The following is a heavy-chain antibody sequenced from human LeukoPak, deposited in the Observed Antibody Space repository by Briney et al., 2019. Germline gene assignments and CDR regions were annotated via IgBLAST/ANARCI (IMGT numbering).Heavy chain of an antibody. CDR2: INPNSGGT. Sequence: ASVKVSCKASGYTFTGYYMHWVRQAPGQGLEWMGWINPNSGGTNYAQKFQGRVTMTRDTSISTAYMELSRLRSDDTAAYYCAREWPSGSSTRFDYWGQGTLVTVSS. D-gene: IGHD6-6*01. V-gene: IGHV1-2*02. J-gene: IGHJ4*02. CDR3: AREWPSGSSTRFDY. CDR1: GYTFTGYY.